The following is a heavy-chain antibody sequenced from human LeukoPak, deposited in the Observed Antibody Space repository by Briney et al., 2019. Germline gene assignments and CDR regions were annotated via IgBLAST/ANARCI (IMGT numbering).Heavy chain of an antibody. CDR2: IYSGGST. D-gene: IGHD3-10*01. Sequence: GGSLRLSCAASGLTVSSNYMSWVRQAPGKGLEWVSVIYSGGSTYYADSVKGRFTISRDNSKNTLYLQMNSLRAEDTAVYYCARDRGSYYGSRSYFFSRCRDYYYGMDVWGQGTTVTVSS. V-gene: IGHV3-66*01. CDR3: ARDRGSYYGSRSYFFSRCRDYYYGMDV. CDR1: GLTVSSNY. J-gene: IGHJ6*02.